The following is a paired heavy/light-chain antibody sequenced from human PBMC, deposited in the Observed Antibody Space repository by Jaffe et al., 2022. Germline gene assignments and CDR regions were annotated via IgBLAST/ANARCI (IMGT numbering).Heavy chain of an antibody. Sequence: EVQLVESGGGLVQPGGSLRLSCAASGFTLSNYWMQWVRQAPRKGLVWVSHINNDGSNTLYADSVKGRFTISRDNAKNTLYLEMNSLRAEDTAVYYCVRDIQGWLDPWGQGTLVTVSS. CDR1: GFTLSNYW. D-gene: IGHD2-21*01. CDR3: VRDIQGWLDP. J-gene: IGHJ5*02. V-gene: IGHV3-74*03. CDR2: INNDGSNT.
Light chain of an antibody. CDR1: QSISYY. CDR2: DAS. J-gene: IGKJ1*01. CDR3: QQRNNWPRT. Sequence: EIVLTQSPATLSLSPGERATLSCRASQSISYYLAWYQQKPGQAPRLVIYDASNRATGIPARFSGSGSGTDFTLTISSLEPEDFAVYYCQQRNNWPRTFGQGTKVEI. V-gene: IGKV3-11*01.